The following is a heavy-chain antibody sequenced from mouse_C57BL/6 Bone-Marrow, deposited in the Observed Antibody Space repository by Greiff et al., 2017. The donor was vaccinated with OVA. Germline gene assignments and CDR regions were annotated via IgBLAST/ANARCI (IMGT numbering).Heavy chain of an antibody. J-gene: IGHJ2*01. Sequence: QVQLQQPGAELVKPGASVKLSCKASGYTFTSYWMHWVKQRPGQGLEWIGMIHPNSGSTNYNEKFKSKATLTVDKSSSTAYMQLSSLTSEDSAVYCCARGGNWDGEYFDYWGQGTPLTVSA. CDR3: ARGGNWDGEYFDY. CDR1: GYTFTSYW. D-gene: IGHD4-1*01. V-gene: IGHV1-64*01. CDR2: IHPNSGST.